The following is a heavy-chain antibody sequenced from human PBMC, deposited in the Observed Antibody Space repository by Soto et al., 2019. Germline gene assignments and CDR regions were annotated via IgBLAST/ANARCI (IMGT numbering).Heavy chain of an antibody. J-gene: IGHJ4*02. Sequence: ASVKVSCKASGYTFTGYYMHWVRQDPGQGLEWMGWINPNSGGTNYAQKFQGWVTMTRDTSISTAYMELSRLRSDDTAVYYCAKEGTITGPGYFDYWGQGTLVTVSS. D-gene: IGHD1-20*01. CDR1: GYTFTGYY. V-gene: IGHV1-2*04. CDR2: INPNSGGT. CDR3: AKEGTITGPGYFDY.